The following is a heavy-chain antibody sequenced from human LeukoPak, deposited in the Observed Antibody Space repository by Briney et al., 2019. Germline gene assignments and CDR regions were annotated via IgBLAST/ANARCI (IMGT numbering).Heavy chain of an antibody. CDR3: ARSRGAGPGAYFDY. CDR2: ISSTGSTI. Sequence: GGSLRLSCAASGFTFSSYEMNWVRQAPGKGLEWVSYISSTGSTIYYADSVKGRFTISRDNAKNSLYLQMNSLRAEDTAVYYCARSRGAGPGAYFDYWGQGTLITVSS. D-gene: IGHD6-19*01. V-gene: IGHV3-48*03. J-gene: IGHJ4*02. CDR1: GFTFSSYE.